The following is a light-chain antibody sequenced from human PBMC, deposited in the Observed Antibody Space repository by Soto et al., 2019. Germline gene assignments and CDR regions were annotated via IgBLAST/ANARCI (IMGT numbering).Light chain of an antibody. CDR2: KAS. Sequence: DIQMTQFPSTLSASVGDRVTITCRASESISSWLAWYQQKPGKAPKILIYKASTLQIGVQSRFTGSGSGTEFTLTISSLQPDDFATYYCQHYSVFPLTFGGGTKVEIK. CDR1: ESISSW. J-gene: IGKJ4*01. V-gene: IGKV1-5*03. CDR3: QHYSVFPLT.